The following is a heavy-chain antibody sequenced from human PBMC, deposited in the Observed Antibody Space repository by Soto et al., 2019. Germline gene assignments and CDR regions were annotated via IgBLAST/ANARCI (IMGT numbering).Heavy chain of an antibody. V-gene: IGHV1-46*01. Sequence: QVQLVQSGAEVKKPGASVKVSCKASGYTFTNFYVHWVRQAPGQGLEWMGIITPRGGATTYAHKFQGRVTMTRVTSTSTVYMELSSLRSEDTAVYFCARAPREELYYFDYWGRGTLVSVSS. CDR3: ARAPREELYYFDY. J-gene: IGHJ4*02. CDR1: GYTFTNFY. D-gene: IGHD3-10*01. CDR2: ITPRGGAT.